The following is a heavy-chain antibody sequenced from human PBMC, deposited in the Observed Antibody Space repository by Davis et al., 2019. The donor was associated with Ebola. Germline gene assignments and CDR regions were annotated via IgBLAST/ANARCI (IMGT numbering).Heavy chain of an antibody. D-gene: IGHD5-12*01. CDR1: GGSFSGYY. V-gene: IGHV4-34*01. CDR3: ARGGYPRGVYFDY. CDR2: INHSGST. Sequence: MPGGSLRLSCAVYGGSFSGYYWSWIRQPPGKGLEWIGEINHSGSTNYNPSLKSRVTISVDTSKNQFSLKLSSVTAADTAVYYCARGGYPRGVYFDYWGQGTLVTVSS. J-gene: IGHJ4*02.